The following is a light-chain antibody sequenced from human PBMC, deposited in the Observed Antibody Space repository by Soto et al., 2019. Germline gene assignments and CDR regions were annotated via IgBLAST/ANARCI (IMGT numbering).Light chain of an antibody. J-gene: IGKJ2*01. Sequence: IVLTQSPGTVSLSPGEAVTLSCRASETVGIAYFAWYQHRPGQTPTLLLYGASNRAADIPDRFSGSGSGADFTLTISRLEPGDSAVYYCHQYGTSPFTFGQGTKVDIK. CDR1: ETVGIAY. CDR2: GAS. CDR3: HQYGTSPFT. V-gene: IGKV3-20*01.